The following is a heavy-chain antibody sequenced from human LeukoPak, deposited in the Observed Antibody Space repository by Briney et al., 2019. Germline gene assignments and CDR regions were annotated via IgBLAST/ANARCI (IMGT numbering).Heavy chain of an antibody. Sequence: ASVKVSCKASGYTFTTYYIHWVRQAPGQGLEWMGIINPSGGYTSYAQKFRGRVTMTRDTSTSTVYMELSSLRSEDTALYYCAKRRGSIWYGELDYWGQGTLVTVSS. J-gene: IGHJ4*02. D-gene: IGHD6-13*01. CDR3: AKRRGSIWYGELDY. CDR2: INPSGGYT. V-gene: IGHV1-46*01. CDR1: GYTFTTYY.